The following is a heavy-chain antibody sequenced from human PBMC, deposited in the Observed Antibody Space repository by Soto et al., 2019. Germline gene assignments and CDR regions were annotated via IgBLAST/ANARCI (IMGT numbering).Heavy chain of an antibody. CDR1: GGSISSYY. J-gene: IGHJ4*02. Sequence: PSETLSLTCTVSGGSISSYYSTWIRHPPGKGLEWIGYVYYSGSTNYNPSLKSRVTISVDTSKNPFSLKLSSVTAAATAVYYCARGGEYELVGSVRSFDYWGQGTLVTVSS. D-gene: IGHD2-2*01. V-gene: IGHV4-59*12. CDR2: VYYSGST. CDR3: ARGGEYELVGSVRSFDY.